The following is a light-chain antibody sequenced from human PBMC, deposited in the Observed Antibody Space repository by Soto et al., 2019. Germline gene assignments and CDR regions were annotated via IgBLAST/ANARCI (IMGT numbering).Light chain of an antibody. CDR1: SGHSDYA. J-gene: IGLJ3*02. Sequence: QPVLTQSPSASASPGASVKLTCTLSSGHSDYAIAWHQQQPEKGPRYLMKVTSDGSHTKGDGIPDRFSGSSSGADRYLTISSLRSDDEADYYCQAWGTGRVFGGGTKLTVL. V-gene: IGLV4-69*01. CDR3: QAWGTGRV. CDR2: VTSDGSH.